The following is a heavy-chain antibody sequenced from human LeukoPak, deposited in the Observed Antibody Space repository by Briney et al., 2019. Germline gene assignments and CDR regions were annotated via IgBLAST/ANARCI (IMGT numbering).Heavy chain of an antibody. CDR3: ASGDGGPYAFDI. J-gene: IGHJ3*02. D-gene: IGHD3-10*01. Sequence: SETLSLTCTVSGGSISSYYWSWIRQPPGKGLEWIGYIYYSGSTNYNPSLQSRVTISVDTSKNQFSLKLSSVTAADTAVYYCASGDGGPYAFDIWGQGTLVTVSS. CDR1: GGSISSYY. V-gene: IGHV4-59*01. CDR2: IYYSGST.